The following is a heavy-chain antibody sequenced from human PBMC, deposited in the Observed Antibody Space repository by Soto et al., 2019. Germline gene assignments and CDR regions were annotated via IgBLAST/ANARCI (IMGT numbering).Heavy chain of an antibody. J-gene: IGHJ4*02. CDR2: IYYSGST. CDR3: ARRWGTYFDY. CDR1: GGSISSGGYY. Sequence: SETLSLTCTVSGGSISSGGYYWSWIRQHPGKGLEWIGYIYYSGSTYYNPSLKSRVTISVDTSKNQFSLKLSSVTAADTAVYYCARRWGTYFDYWGQGTLVTVSS. D-gene: IGHD7-27*01. V-gene: IGHV4-61*08.